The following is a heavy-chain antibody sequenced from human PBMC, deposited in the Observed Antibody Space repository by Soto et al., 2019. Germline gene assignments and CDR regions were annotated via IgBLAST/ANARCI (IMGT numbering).Heavy chain of an antibody. J-gene: IGHJ3*02. CDR1: GFTFDDYA. D-gene: IGHD3-10*01. CDR2: ISWNSGSI. V-gene: IGHV3-9*01. CDR3: AKDTGGFGELLYADAFDI. Sequence: GGSLRLSCAASGFTFDDYAMHWVRQAPGKGLEWVSGISWNSGSIGYADSVKGRFTISRDNAKNSLYLQMNSLRAEDTALYYCAKDTGGFGELLYADAFDIWGQGTMVTVSS.